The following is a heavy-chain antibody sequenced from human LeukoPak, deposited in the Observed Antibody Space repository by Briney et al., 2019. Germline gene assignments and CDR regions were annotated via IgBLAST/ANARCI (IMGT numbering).Heavy chain of an antibody. Sequence: PSETLSLTCTVSGDSISSFYWSWIRQPAGKGLEWIGRFYTSGSTNYNPSLKSRVTMSVDTSKSQFTLKLSSVTAADTAVYYCAREALIEGFYYYMDVWGKGTTVTVSS. CDR1: GDSISSFY. D-gene: IGHD3-22*01. V-gene: IGHV4-4*07. J-gene: IGHJ6*03. CDR3: AREALIEGFYYYMDV. CDR2: FYTSGST.